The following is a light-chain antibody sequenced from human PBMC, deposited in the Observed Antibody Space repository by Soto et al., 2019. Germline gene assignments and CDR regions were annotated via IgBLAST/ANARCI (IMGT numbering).Light chain of an antibody. J-gene: IGLJ2*01. CDR3: QSYDSILTGSL. V-gene: IGLV1-40*01. CDR1: SSNLGSGYD. CDR2: DND. Sequence: QSVLTQPPSVSGAPGQRVTISCTGSSSNLGSGYDVQWYQQFPGTAPKLVIYDNDNRPSGVPDRFSGSKSGTSASLAITGLQVEGEGDYYCQSYDSILTGSLFGGGTKVTVL.